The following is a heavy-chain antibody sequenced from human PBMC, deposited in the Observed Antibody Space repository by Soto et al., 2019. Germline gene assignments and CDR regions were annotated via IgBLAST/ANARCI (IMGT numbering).Heavy chain of an antibody. Sequence: EVQLVESGGGLIQPGGSLKLSCAASGFTVGNNYMSWVRQAPGKGLEWVSLIYSTGTTKYADSVKGRFTVSRNNAKNTLYLQMNSLRAEDTAVYYCAKDGRGSGSHCNSLGYWGQGTLVTVSS. J-gene: IGHJ4*02. CDR2: IYSTGTT. V-gene: IGHV3-53*01. CDR3: AKDGRGSGSHCNSLGY. D-gene: IGHD3-10*01. CDR1: GFTVGNNY.